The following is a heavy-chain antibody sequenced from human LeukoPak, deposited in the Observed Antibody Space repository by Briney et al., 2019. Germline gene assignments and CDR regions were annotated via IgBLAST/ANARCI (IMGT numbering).Heavy chain of an antibody. CDR1: GGTFSSYA. CDR3: ARHDYVWGSYLTPLGY. J-gene: IGHJ4*02. Sequence: ASVKVSCKASGGTFSSYAISWVRQAPGQGLEWMGGIIPIFGTANYAQKFQGRVTITADKSTSTAYMELSSLRSEDTAVYYCARHDYVWGSYLTPLGYWGQGTLVTVSS. D-gene: IGHD3-16*02. V-gene: IGHV1-69*06. CDR2: IIPIFGTA.